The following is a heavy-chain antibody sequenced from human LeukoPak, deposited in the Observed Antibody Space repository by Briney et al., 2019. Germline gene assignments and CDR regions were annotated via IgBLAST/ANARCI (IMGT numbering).Heavy chain of an antibody. V-gene: IGHV3-48*04. CDR1: GFTLSRYS. D-gene: IGHD6-6*01. CDR3: ARDVEYYYVN. J-gene: IGHJ4*02. CDR2: ISSSSSTI. Sequence: PGGSLRLSCAASGFTLSRYSMNWVRQAPGKGLEWVSYISSSSSTIYYADSVKGRFTISRDNAKNSLYLQMNSLRAEDTAVYYCARDVEYYYVNWGQGTLVTVSS.